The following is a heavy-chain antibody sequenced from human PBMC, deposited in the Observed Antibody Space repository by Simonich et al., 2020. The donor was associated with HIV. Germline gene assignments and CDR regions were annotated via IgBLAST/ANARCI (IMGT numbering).Heavy chain of an antibody. V-gene: IGHV3-64*01. CDR1: GFTFSSYA. D-gene: IGHD3-22*01. Sequence: EVQLVESGGGLVQPGGSLRLSCAASGFTFSSYAMHWVRQAPGKGLEYGSAISSNGGSTYYANSVKGRFTISRDNSKNTLYLQMGSLRAEDMAVYYCARGSVYDSSGSNFDYWGQGTLVTVSS. CDR2: ISSNGGST. CDR3: ARGSVYDSSGSNFDY. J-gene: IGHJ4*02.